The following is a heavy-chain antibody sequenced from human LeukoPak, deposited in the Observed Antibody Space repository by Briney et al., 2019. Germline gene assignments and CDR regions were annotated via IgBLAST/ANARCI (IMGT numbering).Heavy chain of an antibody. Sequence: SETLSLTCTVSGGSISSYYWSWIRQPPGKGLEWIGYIYYSGSTNYNPSLKSRVTISVDTSKNQFSLKLSSVTAADTAVYYCAREGALPTLFDYWGQGTLVPASS. D-gene: IGHD1-26*01. V-gene: IGHV4-59*01. CDR3: AREGALPTLFDY. J-gene: IGHJ4*02. CDR1: GGSISSYY. CDR2: IYYSGST.